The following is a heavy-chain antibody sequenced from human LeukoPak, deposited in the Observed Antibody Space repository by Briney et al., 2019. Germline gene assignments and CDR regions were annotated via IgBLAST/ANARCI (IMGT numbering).Heavy chain of an antibody. CDR1: GFTFSSYS. J-gene: IGHJ4*02. V-gene: IGHV3-21*01. CDR2: ITSSSSYI. D-gene: IGHD2-21*01. CDR3: ARGLIPDFDY. Sequence: GGSLRLSCAASGFTFSSYSMNWVRQAPGKGLEWVSSITSSSSYIYYADSVKGRFTISRDNAKNSLYLQMNSLRAEDTAVYYCARGLIPDFDYWGQGTLVTVSS.